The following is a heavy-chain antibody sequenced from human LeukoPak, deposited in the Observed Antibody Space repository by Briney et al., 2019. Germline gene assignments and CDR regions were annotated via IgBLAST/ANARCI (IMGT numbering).Heavy chain of an antibody. CDR2: INPNSGGT. D-gene: IGHD6-19*01. V-gene: IGHV1-2*02. CDR3: ARMLIAVAGTIDY. Sequence: ASVKVSCKASGYTFTGYYMHWVRQAPGQGLEWMGWINPNSGGTNYAQKFQGRVTMTRDTSISTAYMELSRLRSDDTAVYYCARMLIAVAGTIDYWGQGTLVTVSS. CDR1: GYTFTGYY. J-gene: IGHJ4*02.